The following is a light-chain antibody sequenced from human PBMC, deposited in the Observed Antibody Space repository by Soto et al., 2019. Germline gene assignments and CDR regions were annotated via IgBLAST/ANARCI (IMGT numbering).Light chain of an antibody. J-gene: IGLJ1*01. CDR2: DVS. V-gene: IGLV2-14*01. Sequence: QSALTQPASVSGSPGQSITISCTGTSSDVGGYNYVSWYQQHPGKAPKLMIYDVSNRPSGVSNRFSGSKSGTTASLTISGLQAEDEADYYCSSYASRTTLVFGTGTKVTVL. CDR3: SSYASRTTLV. CDR1: SSDVGGYNY.